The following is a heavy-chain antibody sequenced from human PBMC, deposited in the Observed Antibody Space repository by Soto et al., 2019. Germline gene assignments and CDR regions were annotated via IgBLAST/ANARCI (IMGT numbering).Heavy chain of an antibody. D-gene: IGHD2-2*01. V-gene: IGHV2-5*02. CDR2: MYWDGEK. CDR3: SHFIVVPPSDVFDV. J-gene: IGHJ3*01. Sequence: QITLKESGPALVKPTQTLTLTCTFSGFSLSTSGVGVGWIRQPPGKALEWLALMYWDGEKRYSPSQKSRLAITTDTAKNQVVLTMTNLDPVDTATYYCSHFIVVPPSDVFDVWGQGKSVAVPS. CDR1: GFSLSTSGVG.